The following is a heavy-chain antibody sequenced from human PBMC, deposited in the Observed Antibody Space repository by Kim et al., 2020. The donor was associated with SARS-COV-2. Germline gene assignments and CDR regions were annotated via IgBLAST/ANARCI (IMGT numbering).Heavy chain of an antibody. CDR2: TYYRSKWYN. D-gene: IGHD5-18*01. V-gene: IGHV6-1*01. CDR1: GDSVSSNSAA. J-gene: IGHJ6*02. Sequence: SQTLSLTCAISGDSVSSNSAAWNWIRQSPSRGLEWLGRTYYRSKWYNDYAVSVKSRITINPDTSKNQFSLQLNSVTPEDTAVYYCARSPRKPGIQLWLGKPYYYYGMDVWGQGTTVTVSS. CDR3: ARSPRKPGIQLWLGKPYYYYGMDV.